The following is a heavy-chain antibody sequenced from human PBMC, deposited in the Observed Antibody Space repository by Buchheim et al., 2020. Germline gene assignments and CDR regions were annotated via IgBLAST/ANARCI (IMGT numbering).Heavy chain of an antibody. CDR2: INAGTDVT. D-gene: IGHD1-26*01. CDR1: GYTFTGHV. J-gene: IGHJ4*02. Sequence: QVQLVQSGAEVKNPGASVKVSCKASGYTFTGHVIHWVRQAPGQRLEWLGWINAGTDVTKYSQKFQDRVTITRDTSASPAYMELSSLRSEDTAVYYCAGSVGAPYAYWGQGTL. V-gene: IGHV1-3*01. CDR3: AGSVGAPYAY.